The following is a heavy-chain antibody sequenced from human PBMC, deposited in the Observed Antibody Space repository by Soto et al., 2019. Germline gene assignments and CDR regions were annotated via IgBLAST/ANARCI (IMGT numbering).Heavy chain of an antibody. Sequence: QVQLVQSGGALVTPGGSLRLSCAASGFTFSDYAMNWIRQAPGRGLEWISYIGPRGSTVYYADSVKRRFTISRDNARKSLFLQMNILGVEDTAVYYCARGTDYYPYWGQGRVVTVS. V-gene: IGHV3-11*01. CDR3: ARGTDYYPY. CDR2: IGPRGSTV. CDR1: GFTFSDYA. J-gene: IGHJ4*02.